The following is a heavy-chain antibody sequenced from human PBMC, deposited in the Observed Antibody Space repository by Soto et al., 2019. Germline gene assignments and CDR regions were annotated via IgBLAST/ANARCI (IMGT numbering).Heavy chain of an antibody. J-gene: IGHJ4*02. V-gene: IGHV3-74*01. CDR1: GFTFSSYW. CDR3: VRGAYSAYFN. Sequence: EVQLVESGGDLVQSGGSLRLSCAASGFTFSSYWMHWVRQVPGKGLVCVPHMNRDGSITTYAVSEKGRFTISRDNAKKTLYLEMNTLRAEDTAVQYCVRGAYSAYFNWGPGTLVTVSS. D-gene: IGHD5-12*01. CDR2: MNRDGSIT.